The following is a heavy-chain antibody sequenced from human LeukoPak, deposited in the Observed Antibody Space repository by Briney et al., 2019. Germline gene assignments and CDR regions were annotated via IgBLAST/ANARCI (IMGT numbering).Heavy chain of an antibody. J-gene: IGHJ4*02. Sequence: PGGSLRLSCAASGFTFDDYTMHWVRQAPGKGLEWVSLISGDGGRTRYADSVRGRFTISRDNSKNSLSLQMNSLRTEDTALYYCAKVRGSGWNYFDYWGQGTLVTVSS. CDR1: GFTFDDYT. V-gene: IGHV3-43*02. CDR2: ISGDGGRT. D-gene: IGHD6-19*01. CDR3: AKVRGSGWNYFDY.